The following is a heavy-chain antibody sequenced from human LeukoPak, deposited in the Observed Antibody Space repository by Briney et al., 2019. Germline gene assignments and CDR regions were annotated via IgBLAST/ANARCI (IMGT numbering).Heavy chain of an antibody. CDR2: IHSDGNMK. Sequence: GGSLRLSCAASGFSLSNFGIHWVRQTPARGLEWMAFIHSDGNMKNYADSVKGRFSIFRGTSTNTVYLQMSGLGAEDTAVYYCAKDRPYFDYWGQGNLVTVSS. V-gene: IGHV3-30*02. CDR3: AKDRPYFDY. J-gene: IGHJ4*02. CDR1: GFSLSNFG.